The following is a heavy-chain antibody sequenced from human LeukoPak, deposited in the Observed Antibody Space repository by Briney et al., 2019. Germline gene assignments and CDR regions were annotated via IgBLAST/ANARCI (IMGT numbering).Heavy chain of an antibody. J-gene: IGHJ6*02. CDR3: ARRGYSSSWTYYYYYYGMDV. D-gene: IGHD6-13*01. V-gene: IGHV1-8*01. Sequence: ASVKVSCKASGYTFTSYDINWVRQATGQGLEWMGWMNPNRGNTGYAQKFQGRVTMTRNTSISTAYMELSSLRSEDTAVYYCARRGYSSSWTYYYYYYGMDVWGQGTTVTVSS. CDR1: GYTFTSYD. CDR2: MNPNRGNT.